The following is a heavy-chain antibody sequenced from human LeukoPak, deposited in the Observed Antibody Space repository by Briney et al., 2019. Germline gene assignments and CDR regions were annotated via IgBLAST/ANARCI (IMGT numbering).Heavy chain of an antibody. CDR1: GFTFSSYW. J-gene: IGHJ6*02. V-gene: IGHV3-7*03. CDR2: IKQDGSGK. D-gene: IGHD2-2*01. CDR3: ARDRPRYCSSTSCYDYYYYGMDV. Sequence: GGSLRLSCAASGFTFSSYWMSWVRQAPGKGLEWVANIKQDGSGKYYVDSVKGRFTISRDNAKNSLYLQMNSLRAEDTAMYYCARDRPRYCSSTSCYDYYYYGMDVWGQGTTVTVSS.